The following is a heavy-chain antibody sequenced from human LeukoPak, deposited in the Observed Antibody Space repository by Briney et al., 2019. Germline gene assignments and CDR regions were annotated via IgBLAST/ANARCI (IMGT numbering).Heavy chain of an antibody. V-gene: IGHV3-43D*04. CDR3: AIVFSSSSLYY. CDR1: VFTFDDYA. Sequence: PVGSLRLSCAASVFTFDDYAMHWVRQAPGKGLEWVSLISWDGGSTYYADSVKGRFTISRDNSKNSLYLQMNSLRAEDTALYYCAIVFSSSSLYYWAQGTLVTVSS. D-gene: IGHD6-6*01. J-gene: IGHJ4*02. CDR2: ISWDGGST.